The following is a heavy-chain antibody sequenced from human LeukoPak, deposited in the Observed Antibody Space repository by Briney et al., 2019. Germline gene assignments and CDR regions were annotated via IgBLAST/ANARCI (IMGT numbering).Heavy chain of an antibody. CDR1: GNYW. CDR2: INSDGSWT. D-gene: IGHD2/OR15-2a*01. V-gene: IGHV3-74*01. J-gene: IGHJ4*02. Sequence: GGSLRLSCAASGNYWMHWVRQAPGKGLVWVSHINSDGSWTSYADSVKGRFTISKDNAKNTVYLQKNNLRAEDTAVYYCVSFYETYWGRGTLVTVSS. CDR3: VSFYETY.